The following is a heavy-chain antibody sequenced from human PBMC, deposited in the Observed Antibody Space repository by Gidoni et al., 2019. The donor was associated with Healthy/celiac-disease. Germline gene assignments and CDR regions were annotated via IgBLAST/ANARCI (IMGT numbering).Heavy chain of an antibody. J-gene: IGHJ4*02. CDR2: INPNSGGT. CDR1: GYTFTGYY. Sequence: QVQLVQSGAEVKKPGASVKVFCTASGYTFTGYYMHWVRQSPGQGLEWMGWINPNSGGTNYAQKFQGRVTMTRDTSISTAYMELSRLRSDDTAVYYCARFDSSGYLLDYWGQGTLVTVSS. V-gene: IGHV1-2*02. D-gene: IGHD3-22*01. CDR3: ARFDSSGYLLDY.